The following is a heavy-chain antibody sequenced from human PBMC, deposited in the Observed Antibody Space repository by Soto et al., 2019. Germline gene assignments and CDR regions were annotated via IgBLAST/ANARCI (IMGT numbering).Heavy chain of an antibody. J-gene: IGHJ4*02. V-gene: IGHV3-7*05. CDR3: ASVGSGILGGYVKRDF. CDR1: GFSFSGDW. Sequence: EVQLVESGGGLVQPGGSLRLSCAASGFSFSGDWMTWVRQTPGKGLEWVATIKEDGSEKYYVYSVKGRFSISRDNAMNSMLLQMDSLRVVDKSVYYCASVGSGILGGYVKRDFWGQGALVTVSS. CDR2: IKEDGSEK. D-gene: IGHD5-12*01.